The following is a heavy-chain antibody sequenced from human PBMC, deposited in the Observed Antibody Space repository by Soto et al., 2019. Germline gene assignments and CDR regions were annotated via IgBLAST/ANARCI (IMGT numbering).Heavy chain of an antibody. CDR3: AAGGSLARLDT. CDR2: IITAVGPA. D-gene: IGHD6-13*01. V-gene: IGHV1-69*01. J-gene: IGHJ5*02. Sequence: QVHLVQSGAEVKKPGSSLKVSCTASGGTLNNYAISWLRQAPGQGLEGMGGIITAVGPAIYAQKFQGRVSITADESKQTAHMDLRSLRSEDPAVYYCAAGGSLARLDTGGQGPLVPVSS. CDR1: GGTLNNYA.